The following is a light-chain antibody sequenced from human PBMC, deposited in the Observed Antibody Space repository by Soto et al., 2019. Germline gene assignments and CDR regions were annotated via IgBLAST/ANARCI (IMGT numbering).Light chain of an antibody. CDR2: GAS. Sequence: EIVLTQSPGTLSLSPGERATLSCRASQSVSRNNLAWYQQRPGQAPRVVIYGASTRATVIPERVSGSGSGTDCTLTISKLEPEDFAVYYCQQYGRSPFSFGPGTKVDI. CDR3: QQYGRSPFS. CDR1: QSVSRNN. V-gene: IGKV3-20*01. J-gene: IGKJ3*01.